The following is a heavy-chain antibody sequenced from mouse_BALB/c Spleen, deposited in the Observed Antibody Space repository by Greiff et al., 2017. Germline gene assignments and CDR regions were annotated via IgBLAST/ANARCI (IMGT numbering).Heavy chain of an antibody. V-gene: IGHV1-9*01. Sequence: QVQLQQSGAELMKPGASVKISCKATGYTFSSYWIEWVKQRPGHGLEWIGEILPGSGSTNYNEKFKGKATFTADTSSNTAYMQLSSLTSEDSAVYYCARSVGWLPYYAMDYWGQGTSVTVSS. J-gene: IGHJ4*01. D-gene: IGHD2-3*01. CDR2: ILPGSGST. CDR1: GYTFSSYW. CDR3: ARSVGWLPYYAMDY.